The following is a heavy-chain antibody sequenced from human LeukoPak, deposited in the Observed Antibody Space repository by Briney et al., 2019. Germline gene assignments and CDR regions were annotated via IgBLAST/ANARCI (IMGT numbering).Heavy chain of an antibody. CDR3: ARDLGPLRYFDWLSDYYYYGMDV. CDR2: INAGNGNT. Sequence: ASVKVSFKASGYTFTSYAMHWVRQAPGQRLEWMGWINAGNGNTKYSQKFQGRVTITRDTSASTAYMELSSLRSEDTAVYYCARDLGPLRYFDWLSDYYYYGMDVWGQGTTVTVSS. J-gene: IGHJ6*02. CDR1: GYTFTSYA. D-gene: IGHD3-9*01. V-gene: IGHV1-3*01.